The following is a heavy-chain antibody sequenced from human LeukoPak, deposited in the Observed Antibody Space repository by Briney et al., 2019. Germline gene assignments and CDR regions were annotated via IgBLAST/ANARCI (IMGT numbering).Heavy chain of an antibody. CDR1: GYTFTSYG. Sequence: ASVKVSCTASGYTFTSYGISWVRQAPGQGLEWMGWISAYNGNTNYAQKLQGRVTMTTDTSTSTAYMELRSLRSDDTAVYYCARDLYRQGGGATSGFDPWGQGTLVTVSS. D-gene: IGHD2-15*01. CDR2: ISAYNGNT. V-gene: IGHV1-18*01. J-gene: IGHJ5*02. CDR3: ARDLYRQGGGATSGFDP.